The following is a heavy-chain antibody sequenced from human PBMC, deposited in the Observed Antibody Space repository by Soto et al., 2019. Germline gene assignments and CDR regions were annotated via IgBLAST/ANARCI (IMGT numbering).Heavy chain of an antibody. CDR3: AREASMVRGVISREDNWFDP. CDR2: IYYSGST. Sequence: SETLSLTCTVSGGSISSSSYYWGWIRQPPGKGLEWIGSIYYSGSTYYNPSLKSRVTISVDTSKNQFSLKLSSVTAADTAVYYCAREASMVRGVISREDNWFDPWGQGTLVTVS. J-gene: IGHJ5*02. CDR1: GGSISSSSYY. D-gene: IGHD3-10*01. V-gene: IGHV4-39*07.